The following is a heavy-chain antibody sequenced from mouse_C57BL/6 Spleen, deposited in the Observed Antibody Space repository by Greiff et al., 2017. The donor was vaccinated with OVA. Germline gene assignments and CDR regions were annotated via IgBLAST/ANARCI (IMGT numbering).Heavy chain of an antibody. CDR1: GYTFTSYW. J-gene: IGHJ1*03. Sequence: QVQLQQPGAELVMPGASVKLSCKASGYTFTSYWMHWVKQRPGQGLEWIGEIDPSDSYTNYNQKFKGKSTLTVDKSSSTSYMQLSSLTSEDSAVYYCARCGPQYFDVWGTGTTVTVSS. CDR2: IDPSDSYT. V-gene: IGHV1-69*01. CDR3: ARCGPQYFDV.